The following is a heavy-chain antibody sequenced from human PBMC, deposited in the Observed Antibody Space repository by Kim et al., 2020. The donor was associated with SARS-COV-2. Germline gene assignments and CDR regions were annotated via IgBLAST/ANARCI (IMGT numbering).Heavy chain of an antibody. J-gene: IGHJ2*01. V-gene: IGHV3-7*03. D-gene: IGHD2-21*02. Sequence: GGSLRLSCAASEFMYDLYWMHWVRQAPGKGPEWVANIKPDGSQTYYVDSVKGRFTISRDNAKKSLYLQMNSLKVDDTAVYYCARGSVVVTASLERHWYFDLWGRGATVSVSS. CDR3: ARGSVVVTASLERHWYFDL. CDR2: IKPDGSQT. CDR1: EFMYDLYW.